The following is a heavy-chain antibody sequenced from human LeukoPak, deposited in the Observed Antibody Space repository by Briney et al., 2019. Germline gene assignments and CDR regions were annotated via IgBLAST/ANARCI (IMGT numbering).Heavy chain of an antibody. CDR1: GFTFSSYG. V-gene: IGHV3-30*02. CDR2: IRYDGSNK. J-gene: IGHJ5*02. Sequence: GGSLRLSCAASGFTFSSYGMHWVRQAPGKGLEWVAFIRYDGSNKYYADSVKGRFTISRDNSKNTLYLQMNSLRAEDTAVYYCAKRYCSGGSCYFRLWFDPWGQGTLVTVSS. CDR3: AKRYCSGGSCYFRLWFDP. D-gene: IGHD2-15*01.